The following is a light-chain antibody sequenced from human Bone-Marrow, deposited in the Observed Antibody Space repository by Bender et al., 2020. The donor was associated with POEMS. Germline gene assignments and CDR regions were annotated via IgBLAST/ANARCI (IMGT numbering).Light chain of an antibody. V-gene: IGLV3-19*01. CDR2: AKD. CDR3: HSRDSSGDHYV. J-gene: IGLJ1*01. Sequence: SSELTQDPAVSVALGQTVWITCQGDSLRNYYASWYQQKPGQPPVLVIYAKDKRPSGIPDRFSGSSSGDTASLSITGAQAEDQADYYCHSRDSSGDHYVFGSGTKVTVV. CDR1: SLRNYY.